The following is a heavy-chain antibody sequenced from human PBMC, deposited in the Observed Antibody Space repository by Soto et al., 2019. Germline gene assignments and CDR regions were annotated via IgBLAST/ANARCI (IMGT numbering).Heavy chain of an antibody. J-gene: IGHJ6*02. CDR2: IWYDGSNS. CDR3: ARERSYYYDSSGSDGMDV. Sequence: GGSLRLSCAASGFIFSSYGMHWVRQAPGKGLEWVALIWYDGSNSFYAESVKGRFTISRDNSKNTLYLQMNSLRAEDTAVYYCARERSYYYDSSGSDGMDVWGQGTTVTVSS. D-gene: IGHD3-22*01. CDR1: GFIFSSYG. V-gene: IGHV3-33*01.